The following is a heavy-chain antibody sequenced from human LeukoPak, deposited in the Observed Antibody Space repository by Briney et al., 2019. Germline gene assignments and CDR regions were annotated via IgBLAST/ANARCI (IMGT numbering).Heavy chain of an antibody. CDR1: GFTFSSYG. CDR3: ATPTYYYGSGSYYNPLDY. D-gene: IGHD3-10*01. Sequence: GGSLRLSCAASGFTFSSYGMHWVRQAPGKGLEWVAFIRYDGSNKYYADSVKGRFTISRDNSQNTLYLQMNSLRAEDTAVYYCATPTYYYGSGSYYNPLDYWGQGTLVTVSS. J-gene: IGHJ4*02. CDR2: IRYDGSNK. V-gene: IGHV3-30*02.